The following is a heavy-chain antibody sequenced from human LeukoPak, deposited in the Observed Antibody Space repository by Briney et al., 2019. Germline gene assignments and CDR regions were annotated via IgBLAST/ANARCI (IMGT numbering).Heavy chain of an antibody. V-gene: IGHV3-23*01. D-gene: IGHD3-22*01. CDR1: GFTFSSYA. J-gene: IGHJ4*02. CDR3: AKDHDPNYYDSSYFDY. CDR2: ISGSGGST. Sequence: GGSLRLSCAASGFTFSSYAMSWVRQAPGKGLEWVSAISGSGGSTYYADSVKGRFTISRGNSKNTLYLQMNSLRAEDTAVYYCAKDHDPNYYDSSYFDYWGQGTLVTVSS.